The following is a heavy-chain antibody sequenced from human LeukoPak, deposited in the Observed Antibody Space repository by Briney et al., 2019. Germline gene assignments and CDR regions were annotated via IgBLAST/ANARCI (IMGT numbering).Heavy chain of an antibody. V-gene: IGHV3-21*01. Sequence: GGSLRLSCAASGFTFSSYNMDWVRQAPGKGLEWVSFIDSSSRYIYQADSVKGRFTICRDNAKSSVFLQMNSLRAEDTAVYYCARVGGHCTSTSCRPPDYWGQGTLVTLSS. J-gene: IGHJ4*02. D-gene: IGHD2-2*01. CDR2: IDSSSRYI. CDR3: ARVGGHCTSTSCRPPDY. CDR1: GFTFSSYN.